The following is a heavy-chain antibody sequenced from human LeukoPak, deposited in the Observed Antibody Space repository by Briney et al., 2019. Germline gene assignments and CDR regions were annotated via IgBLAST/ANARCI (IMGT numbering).Heavy chain of an antibody. V-gene: IGHV4-34*01. CDR3: AREDWYFDL. CDR2: INHGGST. Sequence: LETLSLTCAVYGGSLTDYYWAWIRQPPGKGLEWIGEINHGGSTNYSPSLKSRVIISLDTSKNQFFLKLTSVTAADTAVYYCAREDWYFDLWGRGTLVTVSS. J-gene: IGHJ2*01. CDR1: GGSLTDYY.